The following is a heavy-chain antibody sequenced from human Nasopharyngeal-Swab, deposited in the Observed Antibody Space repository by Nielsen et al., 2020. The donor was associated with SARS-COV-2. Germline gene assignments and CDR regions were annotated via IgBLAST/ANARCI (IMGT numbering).Heavy chain of an antibody. CDR1: GDRVSNNRAA. V-gene: IGHV6-1*01. Sequence: SEPLSLTCATPGDRVSNNRAAWSWIRQSPSRGLEWLGRTYFRSQWNYDYADSVRGRVTVNPDTSRNQVSLHLNSVTPEDTAVYYCARIQQQLPGIVWGQGTMVIVSS. J-gene: IGHJ3*01. CDR2: TYFRSQWNY. CDR3: ARIQQQLPGIV. D-gene: IGHD6-13*01.